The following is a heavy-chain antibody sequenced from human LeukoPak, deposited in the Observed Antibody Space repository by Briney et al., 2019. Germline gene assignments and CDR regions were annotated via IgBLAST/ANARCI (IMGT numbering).Heavy chain of an antibody. V-gene: IGHV1-69*13. Sequence: ASVKVSCKASGYTFTGYYMHWVRQAPGQGLEWMGGIIPIFGTANYAQKFQGRVTITADESTSTAYMELSSLRSEDTAVYYCARVIGNDYSNYPFDYWGQGTLVTVSS. CDR2: IIPIFGTA. CDR1: GYTFTGYY. J-gene: IGHJ4*02. CDR3: ARVIGNDYSNYPFDY. D-gene: IGHD4-11*01.